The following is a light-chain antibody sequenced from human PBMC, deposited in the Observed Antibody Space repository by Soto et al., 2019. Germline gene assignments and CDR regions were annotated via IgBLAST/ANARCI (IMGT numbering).Light chain of an antibody. V-gene: IGKV1-5*03. Sequence: DIQMTHSPSTLSSSVGDRVTITCRASQSTNNWLAWYQQKPGKAPKLLVYEASTVLSGVPSRFSGSGSRIEFTPTVSSVQSDDFADYYCEQYDGVSSTFEQGTKLDI. CDR1: QSTNNW. CDR2: EAS. J-gene: IGKJ2*01. CDR3: EQYDGVSST.